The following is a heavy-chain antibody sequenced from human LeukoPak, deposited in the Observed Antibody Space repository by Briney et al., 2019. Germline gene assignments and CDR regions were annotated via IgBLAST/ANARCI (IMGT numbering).Heavy chain of an antibody. CDR2: IYYSGDT. V-gene: IGHV4-39*07. Sequence: PSETLSLTCTVSGGSISSSSYYWGWIRQPPGKELEWIGSIYYSGDTHYNPSLKSPVTISLDTSKNKFSLKLPSVTAADTAMYYCVTYGSRTWYIFDNWGQGTLVTVSS. J-gene: IGHJ4*02. D-gene: IGHD3-10*01. CDR1: GGSISSSSYY. CDR3: VTYGSRTWYIFDN.